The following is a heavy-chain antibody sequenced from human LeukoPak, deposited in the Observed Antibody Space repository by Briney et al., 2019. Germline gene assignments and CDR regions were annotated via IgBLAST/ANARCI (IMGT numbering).Heavy chain of an antibody. CDR2: IYHSGST. J-gene: IGHJ6*02. CDR3: AREHIAAAGAGDYYGMDV. V-gene: IGHV4-30-2*01. CDR1: GGSISSGGYS. D-gene: IGHD6-13*01. Sequence: SQTLSLTSAVSGGSISSGGYSWSWIRQPPGKGLEWIGYIYHSGSTYYNPSLKSRVTISVDRSKNRFSLKLSSVTAADTAVYYCAREHIAAAGAGDYYGMDVWGQGTTVTVSS.